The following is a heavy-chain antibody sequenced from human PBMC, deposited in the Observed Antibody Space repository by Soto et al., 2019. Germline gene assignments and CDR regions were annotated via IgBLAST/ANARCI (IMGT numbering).Heavy chain of an antibody. CDR3: ARSMHSSGWTAFDY. V-gene: IGHV4-39*01. CDR1: GGSISSSSYY. D-gene: IGHD6-19*01. CDR2: IYYSGST. Sequence: PSETRSLTCTVSGGSISSSSYYWGWIRQPPGKGLEWIGSIYYSGSTYYNPSLKSRVTISVDTSKNQFSLKLSSVTAADTAVYYCARSMHSSGWTAFDYWGQGTLVTVS. J-gene: IGHJ4*02.